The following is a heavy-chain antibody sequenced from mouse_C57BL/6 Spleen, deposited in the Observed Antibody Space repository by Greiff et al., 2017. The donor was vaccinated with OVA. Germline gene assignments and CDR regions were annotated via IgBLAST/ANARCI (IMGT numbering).Heavy chain of an antibody. CDR2: IWPGGGT. J-gene: IGHJ4*01. V-gene: IGHV2-9-1*01. D-gene: IGHD2-5*01. Sequence: QVQLQQSGPGLVAPSQSLSITCTVSGFSLTSYAISWVRQPPGKGLEWLGVIWPGGGTNYNSALKSSLSISKDNSKSQVFLKMNSLQTDDTARYYGAGNGPDSNYVRAMDYWGQGTSVTVSS. CDR3: AGNGPDSNYVRAMDY. CDR1: GFSLTSYA.